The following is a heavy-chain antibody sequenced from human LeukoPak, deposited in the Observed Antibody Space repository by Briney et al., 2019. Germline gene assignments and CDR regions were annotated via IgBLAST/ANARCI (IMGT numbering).Heavy chain of an antibody. V-gene: IGHV1-2*02. CDR3: ASGYCSGGSCYPFDY. Sequence: ASVKVACKASGYTFTGYYMHWVRQAPGRGLEWIGWINPNSGGTNYAQKFQGRVTMTRDTSISTAYMELSRLRSDDVAVYYCASGYCSGGSCYPFDYWGQGTLVTVSS. J-gene: IGHJ4*02. D-gene: IGHD2-15*01. CDR2: INPNSGGT. CDR1: GYTFTGYY.